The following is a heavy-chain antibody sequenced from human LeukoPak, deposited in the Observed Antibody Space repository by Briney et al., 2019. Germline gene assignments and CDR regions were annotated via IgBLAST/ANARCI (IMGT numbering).Heavy chain of an antibody. D-gene: IGHD3-10*01. V-gene: IGHV1-18*01. CDR1: GYTFTSYG. J-gene: IGHJ6*02. CDR2: ISAYNGNT. CDR3: ATSITMVRGVKSPYYYYGMDV. Sequence: ASVKVSCKASGYTFTSYGISWVRQAPGQGLEWMGWISAYNGNTNYAQKLQGRDTMTTDTSTSTAYMELRSLRSDDTAVYYCATSITMVRGVKSPYYYYGMDVWGQGTTVTVSS.